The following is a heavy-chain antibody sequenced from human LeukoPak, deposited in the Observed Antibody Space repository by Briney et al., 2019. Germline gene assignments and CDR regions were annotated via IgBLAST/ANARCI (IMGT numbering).Heavy chain of an antibody. J-gene: IGHJ4*02. CDR3: ARALGGDYDY. D-gene: IGHD2-21*01. CDR2: ISYSGSVQ. CDR1: GFTFNNFG. V-gene: IGHV3-30*03. Sequence: PGMSLRLSCAASGFTFNNFGMHWVRQAPGKGLEWVSVISYSGSVQFYADSVKGRFTISRDNAKNSLYLQMNSLRAEDTALYYCARALGGDYDYWGQGTLVTVSS.